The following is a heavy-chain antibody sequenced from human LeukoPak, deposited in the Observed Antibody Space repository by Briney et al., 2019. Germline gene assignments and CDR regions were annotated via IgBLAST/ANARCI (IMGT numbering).Heavy chain of an antibody. Sequence: SETLSLTCAVYGESFSGYYWSWIRQPLGKGLEWIGEINHIGGSSYNPSLKSRVTISVDTSRNQFSLKLSSVTAADTAVYYCARLDSRGGGDFWGQGTLVTVSS. D-gene: IGHD3-22*01. CDR2: INHIGGS. J-gene: IGHJ4*02. CDR3: ARLDSRGGGDF. CDR1: GESFSGYY. V-gene: IGHV4-34*01.